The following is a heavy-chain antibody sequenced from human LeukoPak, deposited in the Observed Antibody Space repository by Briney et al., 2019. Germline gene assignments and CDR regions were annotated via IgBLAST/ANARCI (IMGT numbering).Heavy chain of an antibody. CDR3: AGGRGSSGEFDY. D-gene: IGHD5-12*01. V-gene: IGHV3-11*04. CDR2: ITGSGNNI. Sequence: GGSLRLSCAVSGFTLSDYYMSWIRQAPGKGLEWDSYITGSGNNIYYADSVKGRFTISRDNAKNSLYLQMNSLRAEDAAVFYCAGGRGSSGEFDYWGQGTLVTVSS. J-gene: IGHJ4*02. CDR1: GFTLSDYY.